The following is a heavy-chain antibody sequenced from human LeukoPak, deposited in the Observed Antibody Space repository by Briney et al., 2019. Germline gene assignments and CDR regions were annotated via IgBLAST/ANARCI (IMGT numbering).Heavy chain of an antibody. V-gene: IGHV5-51*01. CDR1: GYSFTSYW. Sequence: GESLKISCKGSGYSFTSYWIGWVRPMPGKGLEWMGIIYPGDSDTRYSPSFQGQVTISADKSISTAYLQWSSLKASDTAMYYCARRASSWPPGIDYWGQGTLVTVSS. D-gene: IGHD6-13*01. J-gene: IGHJ4*02. CDR2: IYPGDSDT. CDR3: ARRASSWPPGIDY.